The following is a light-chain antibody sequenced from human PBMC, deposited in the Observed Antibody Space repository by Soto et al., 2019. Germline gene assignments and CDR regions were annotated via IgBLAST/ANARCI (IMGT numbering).Light chain of an antibody. J-gene: IGLJ2*01. CDR2: EGS. Sequence: QSALTQPASVSGSPGQSITISCTGTSSDVGSYNIVSWYQQHPGKAPKLMIYEGSKRPSGVSNRFSGSKSGNTASLTISGLQAEDEADYDCCSYAGTLFGGGTTLTVL. CDR3: CSYAGTL. V-gene: IGLV2-23*01. CDR1: SSDVGSYNI.